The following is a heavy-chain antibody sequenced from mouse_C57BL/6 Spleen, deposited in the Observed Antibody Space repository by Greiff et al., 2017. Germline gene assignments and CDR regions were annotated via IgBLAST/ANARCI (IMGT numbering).Heavy chain of an antibody. CDR1: GYTFTSYW. D-gene: IGHD2-4*01. Sequence: QVQLQQPGAELVKPGASVKLSCTASGYTFTSYWMQWVKQRPGQGLEWIGEIDPSDSYTNYNQKFKGKATLTVDTSSSTAYMQLSSLTSEDSAVYYCARMITTNFDVWGTGTTVTVSS. J-gene: IGHJ1*03. CDR2: IDPSDSYT. CDR3: ARMITTNFDV. V-gene: IGHV1-50*01.